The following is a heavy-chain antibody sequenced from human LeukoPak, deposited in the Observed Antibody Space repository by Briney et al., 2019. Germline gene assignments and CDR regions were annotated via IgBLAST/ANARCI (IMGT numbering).Heavy chain of an antibody. CDR2: IWYDGSNK. CDR3: ARDGCSSTSCYPNYYYYGMDV. CDR1: GFTFSSYG. J-gene: IGHJ6*04. V-gene: IGHV3-33*01. Sequence: GGSLRLSCAASGFTFSSYGMRWVRQAPGKGLEWVAVIWYDGSNKYYADSVKGRFTISRDNSKNTLYLQMNSLRAEDTAVYYCARDGCSSTSCYPNYYYYGMDVWGKGTTVTVSS. D-gene: IGHD2-2*01.